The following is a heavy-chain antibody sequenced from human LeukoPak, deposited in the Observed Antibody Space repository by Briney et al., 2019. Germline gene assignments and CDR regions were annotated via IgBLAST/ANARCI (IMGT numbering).Heavy chain of an antibody. V-gene: IGHV3-30*02. CDR2: IRYDGSNK. D-gene: IGHD7-27*01. J-gene: IGHJ3*02. Sequence: GGSLRLSCTASGFTFGDYAMSWVRQAPGKGLEWVAFIRYDGSNKYYADSVKGRFTISRDNSKNTLYLQMNSLRAEDTAVYYCAKLGIEEDAFDIWGQGTMVTVSS. CDR3: AKLGIEEDAFDI. CDR1: GFTFGDYA.